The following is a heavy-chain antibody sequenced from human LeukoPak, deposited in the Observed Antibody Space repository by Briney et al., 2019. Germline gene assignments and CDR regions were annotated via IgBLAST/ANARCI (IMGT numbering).Heavy chain of an antibody. CDR2: ISGSGGST. J-gene: IGHJ4*02. CDR1: GFTFSSYA. D-gene: IGHD6-19*01. V-gene: IGHV3-23*01. CDR3: AKDLEAGSGWPFDY. Sequence: GGSLRLSCAASGFTFSSYAMSWVRQAPGKGLEWVSAISGSGGSTYYTDSVKGRFTISRDNSKNTLYLQMNSLRAEDTAVYYCAKDLEAGSGWPFDYWGQGTLVTVSS.